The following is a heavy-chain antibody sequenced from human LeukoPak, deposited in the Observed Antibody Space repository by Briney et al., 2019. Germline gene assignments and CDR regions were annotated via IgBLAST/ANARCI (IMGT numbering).Heavy chain of an antibody. CDR1: GFAFSTNA. CDR2: ISDSGYST. Sequence: PGGSLRLSCAASGFAFSTNAMSWVRQAPGKGLEWVSAISDSGYSTYYADSVKGRFTISRDNSKNTLYLQMNSLRAEDTAVYYCARDPMIVGATPMYYFDYWGQGTLVTVSS. D-gene: IGHD1-26*01. J-gene: IGHJ4*02. CDR3: ARDPMIVGATPMYYFDY. V-gene: IGHV3-23*01.